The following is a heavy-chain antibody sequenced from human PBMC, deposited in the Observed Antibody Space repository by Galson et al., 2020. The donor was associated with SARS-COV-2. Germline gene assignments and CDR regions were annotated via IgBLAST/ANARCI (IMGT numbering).Heavy chain of an antibody. Sequence: SETLSPTCTVSGGSISNSSYYWDWIRQPPGKGLEWIGSIFHGGYTYYNASLKSRLILSVEKSKNQFSLKLNSVTATDTAVYYCARRRDDWYYDTVTTHGALGWYDPWGQGTLVTVSS. CDR3: ARRRDDWYYDTVTTHGALGWYDP. J-gene: IGHJ5*02. CDR1: GGSISNSSYY. D-gene: IGHD3-9*01. V-gene: IGHV4-39*01. CDR2: IFHGGYT.